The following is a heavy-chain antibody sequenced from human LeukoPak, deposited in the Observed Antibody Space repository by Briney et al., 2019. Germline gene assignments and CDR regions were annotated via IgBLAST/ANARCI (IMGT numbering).Heavy chain of an antibody. CDR1: GFTFG. CDR3: AIGHSGYDYAYEI. CDR2: ISNDGKNK. Sequence: PGGSLRLSCAAPGFTFGIHWVRHAPGKGLEWVAVISNDGKNKYYADSVKGRFTISRDNSKNTVYLQMNSLRAEDTAVYYCAIGHSGYDYAYEIWGQGTMVTVSS. D-gene: IGHD5-12*01. V-gene: IGHV3-33*01. J-gene: IGHJ3*02.